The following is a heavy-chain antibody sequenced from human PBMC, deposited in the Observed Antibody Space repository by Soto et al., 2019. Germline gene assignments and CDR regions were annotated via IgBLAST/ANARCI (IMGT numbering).Heavy chain of an antibody. J-gene: IGHJ6*02. CDR2: INHSGST. V-gene: IGHV4-34*01. Sequence: ASETLSLTCAVYGGSFSGYYWSWIRQPPGKGLEWIGEINHSGSTNYNPSLKSRVTISVDTSKNQFSLKLSSVTAADTAVYYCAIGGGLYYDFWSPNPPMDVWGQGTTVTVSS. D-gene: IGHD3-3*01. CDR3: AIGGGLYYDFWSPNPPMDV. CDR1: GGSFSGYY.